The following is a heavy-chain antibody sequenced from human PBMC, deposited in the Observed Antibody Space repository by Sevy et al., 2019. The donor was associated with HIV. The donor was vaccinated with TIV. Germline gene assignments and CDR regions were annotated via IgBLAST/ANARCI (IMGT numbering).Heavy chain of an antibody. CDR3: ARVPPTTYYYYYGMDV. Sequence: ASVKVSCKASGGTFSSYAISWVRQAHGQGLEWMGGIIPIFGTANYAQKFQGRVTITADESTSTAYMELSSLRSEDTAVYYCARVPPTTYYYYYGMDVWGQGTTVTVSS. V-gene: IGHV1-69*13. J-gene: IGHJ6*02. CDR1: GGTFSSYA. CDR2: IIPIFGTA.